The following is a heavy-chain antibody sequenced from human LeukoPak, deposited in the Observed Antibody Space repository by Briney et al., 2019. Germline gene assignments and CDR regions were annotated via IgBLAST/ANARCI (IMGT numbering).Heavy chain of an antibody. V-gene: IGHV3-23*01. J-gene: IGHJ1*01. D-gene: IGHD3-10*01. CDR1: GFTFSSYX. CDR3: AKGAYGSGGYPXVTPXX. Sequence: LSCXXSGFTFSSYXXSWVRQAPGXGLEWVSGMSGSGGSTYYADSVKGRFSISRDNSKRTLFLQIDRLRVEDTGVYYCAKGAYGSGGYPXVTPXXXGQG. CDR2: MSGSGGST.